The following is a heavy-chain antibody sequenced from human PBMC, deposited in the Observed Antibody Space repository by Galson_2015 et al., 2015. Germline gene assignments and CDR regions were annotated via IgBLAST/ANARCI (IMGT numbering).Heavy chain of an antibody. CDR3: ARDALVARQLEYYFDL. D-gene: IGHD5-12*01. CDR1: GFTLTDNF. V-gene: IGHV1-2*06. J-gene: IGHJ4*02. CDR2: INPNTADT. Sequence: SVKVSCKASGFTLTDNFIHWVRQAPGQGLEYMGRINPNTADTSLTQKFQDRVTLTRDTSISTAYMELRRLASDDTAVYFCARDALVARQLEYYFDLWGQGTLVAVSS.